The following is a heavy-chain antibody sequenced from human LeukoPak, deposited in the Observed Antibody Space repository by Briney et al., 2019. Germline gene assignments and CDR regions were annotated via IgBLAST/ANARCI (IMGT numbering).Heavy chain of an antibody. CDR1: GGSISSGDYY. D-gene: IGHD2-2*01. Sequence: SETLSLTCTVSGGSISSGDYYWSWIRQHPGKGLEWIGYIHYTGSTRYNPSLKSRLSMPVDTSENHFSLKLSSVTAADTAVYYCARDYGPYCTSTSCGIDYWGQGTLVTVSS. CDR3: ARDYGPYCTSTSCGIDY. CDR2: IHYTGST. J-gene: IGHJ4*02. V-gene: IGHV4-31*03.